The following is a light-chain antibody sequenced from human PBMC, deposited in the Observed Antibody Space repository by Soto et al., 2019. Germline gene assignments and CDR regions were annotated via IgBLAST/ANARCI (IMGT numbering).Light chain of an antibody. J-gene: IGKJ4*01. CDR1: QSISSW. CDR3: QQYNSYPLT. Sequence: DIQMTQSPSTLSASVGDRVTITCRASQSISSWLAWYQQKPGKAPNLLIYKASSLESGVPSRFSGSGSGTEFTLTISSLQPDDFAAYYCQQYNSYPLTFGAGTKVEIK. CDR2: KAS. V-gene: IGKV1-5*03.